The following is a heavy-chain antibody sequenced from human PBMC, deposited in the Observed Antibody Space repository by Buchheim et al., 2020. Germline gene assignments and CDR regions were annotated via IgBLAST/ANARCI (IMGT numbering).Heavy chain of an antibody. D-gene: IGHD3-3*01. CDR2: ISSSGSTI. Sequence: EVQLVESGGGLVQPGGSLRLSCAASGFTFSSYEMNWVRQAPGKGLEWVSYISSSGSTIYYADSVKGRFTISRDNAKNSLYLQMNSLRAEDTAVYYCARDTIFGVVTTTIGYYYYGMDVWGQGTT. J-gene: IGHJ6*02. CDR3: ARDTIFGVVTTTIGYYYYGMDV. V-gene: IGHV3-48*03. CDR1: GFTFSSYE.